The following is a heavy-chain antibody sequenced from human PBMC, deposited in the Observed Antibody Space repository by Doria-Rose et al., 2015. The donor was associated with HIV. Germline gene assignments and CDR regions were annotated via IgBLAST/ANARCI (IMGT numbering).Heavy chain of an antibody. Sequence: QVQLQESGPGLVRPSLTLSLTCTVSGDSISSGDSFWSWIRQPPGKGPEWIGYISSSGTSYYYSSLRGRLTISLDASKNQFSLNLNSVTAADTAVYYCARARNYGFPHFFDFWGQGTLVTVSS. CDR1: GDSISSGDSF. CDR3: ARARNYGFPHFFDF. D-gene: IGHD3-10*01. CDR2: ISSSGTS. J-gene: IGHJ4*02. V-gene: IGHV4-30-4*01.